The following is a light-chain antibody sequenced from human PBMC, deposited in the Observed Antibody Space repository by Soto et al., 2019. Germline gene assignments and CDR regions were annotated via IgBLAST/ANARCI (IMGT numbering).Light chain of an antibody. CDR3: QQYNNCPLT. V-gene: IGKV3-15*01. Sequence: EIVMTQSPATLSVSPGERATLSCRASQSVSSNSACYQQKPGQAPRLLFYGSSTRAAVIPGRCSGRGSGTEFIPTISILHSEVFVVYYWQQYNNCPLTFGQGTKVDIK. CDR1: QSVSSN. CDR2: GSS. J-gene: IGKJ4*01.